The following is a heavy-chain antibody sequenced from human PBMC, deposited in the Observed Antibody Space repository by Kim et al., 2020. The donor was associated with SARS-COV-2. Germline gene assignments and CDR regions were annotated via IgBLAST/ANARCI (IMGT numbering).Heavy chain of an antibody. J-gene: IGHJ4*02. D-gene: IGHD3-16*01. CDR3: GKSRGWNGGNSCDY. CDR2: ITGSGDRT. Sequence: GGSLRLSCAASGFIFSDYAMRWVRQAPGKGLEWVSGITGSGDRTDFADSVKGRFTISRDNSKNTLYLQMNSLRAEDTALFFCGKSRGWNGGNSCDYWGQG. V-gene: IGHV3-23*01. CDR1: GFIFSDYA.